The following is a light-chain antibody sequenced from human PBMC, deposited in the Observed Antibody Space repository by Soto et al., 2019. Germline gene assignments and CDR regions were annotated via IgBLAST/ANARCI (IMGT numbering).Light chain of an antibody. CDR1: QSVSSN. CDR3: QQYNNCLFT. CDR2: DPS. V-gene: IGKV3-15*01. J-gene: IGKJ3*01. Sequence: EIVMTQSPATLSVSPGERATLSCRASQSVSSNLAWYQQKPGQAPRLLIYDPSARSTGIPARFSSRGPGTDFTLSSSSLQSQDFAVYYGQQYNNCLFTFGPANKVDIK.